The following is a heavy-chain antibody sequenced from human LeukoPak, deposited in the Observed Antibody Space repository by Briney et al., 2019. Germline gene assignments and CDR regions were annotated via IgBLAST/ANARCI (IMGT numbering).Heavy chain of an antibody. Sequence: GGSLRLSCAASGFTFSSHNINWVRQAPGKGLEWVSYISSSGSTKNYADSVKGRFIISRDNAKNSLYLQMNSLRDEDTAVYYCASRIAAGSGWDYWGQGTLVTVSS. CDR1: GFTFSSHN. V-gene: IGHV3-48*02. CDR2: ISSSGSTK. J-gene: IGHJ4*02. D-gene: IGHD6-19*01. CDR3: ASRIAAGSGWDY.